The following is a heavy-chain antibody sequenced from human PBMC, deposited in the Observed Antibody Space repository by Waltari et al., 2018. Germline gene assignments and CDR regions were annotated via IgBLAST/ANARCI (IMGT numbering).Heavy chain of an antibody. V-gene: IGHV4-34*01. CDR3: ARGGGYCSRTSCYLDL. CDR1: ADSFSGYY. J-gene: IGHJ5*02. Sequence: QVQLQQWGAGLLKPSETLPLTCAVYADSFSGYYWTWIRQPPGGGLEWIGEINHTGSTNYNPSLKSRVTMSVDTSKNQFSLKLSSVTAADTAVYYCARGGGYCSRTSCYLDLWGQGTLISVSS. CDR2: INHTGST. D-gene: IGHD2-2*01.